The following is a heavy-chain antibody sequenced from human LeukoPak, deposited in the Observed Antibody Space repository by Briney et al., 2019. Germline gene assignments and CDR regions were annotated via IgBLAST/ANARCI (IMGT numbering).Heavy chain of an antibody. Sequence: PSETLSLTCTVSGDSVSSGYWTWIRQSPGKGLERIGYISDSGITDYNPSLKSRLTISVDTSNNQFSLNLNSVTAADTAVYYCAGRGHRYSRDWGQGILVTVSS. J-gene: IGHJ1*01. V-gene: IGHV4-4*09. CDR2: ISDSGIT. CDR1: GDSVSSGY. D-gene: IGHD2-15*01. CDR3: AGRGHRYSRD.